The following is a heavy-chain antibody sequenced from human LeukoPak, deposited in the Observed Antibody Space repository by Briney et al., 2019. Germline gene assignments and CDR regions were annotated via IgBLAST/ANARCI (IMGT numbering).Heavy chain of an antibody. D-gene: IGHD5-12*01. Sequence: SETLSLTCTVSGGSISSYYWIWIRQPPGKGLEWIGYIYYSGSTNYNPSLKSRVTISVATSKNQFSLKLSSVTAADTDVYYCARDYGGYEDYWGQGTLVTVSS. J-gene: IGHJ4*02. CDR1: GGSISSYY. V-gene: IGHV4-59*01. CDR3: ARDYGGYEDY. CDR2: IYYSGST.